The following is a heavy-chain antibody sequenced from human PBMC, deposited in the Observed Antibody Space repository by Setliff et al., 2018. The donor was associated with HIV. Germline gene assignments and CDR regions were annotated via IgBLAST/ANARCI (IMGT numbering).Heavy chain of an antibody. D-gene: IGHD2-21*01. V-gene: IGHV4-34*01. J-gene: IGHJ6*03. CDR1: GGSFSGYY. Sequence: SETLSLTCAVYGGSFSGYYWTWIRQPPGEGLEWIGEIHHSGSTNYNPSLKSRVTISIDTFKYKFSLNMISVTAADTSVYDCARVGLAYRGDMDVWGKGTTVTVSS. CDR2: IHHSGST. CDR3: ARVGLAYRGDMDV.